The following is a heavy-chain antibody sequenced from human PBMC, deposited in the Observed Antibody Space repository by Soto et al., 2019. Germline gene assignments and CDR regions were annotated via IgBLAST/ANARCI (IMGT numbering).Heavy chain of an antibody. CDR3: ARGSGYDSSGYYDFKAYFDY. CDR1: GGSISSGGYY. CDR2: IYYSGST. Sequence: SETLSLTCTVSGGSISSGGYYWSWIRQHPGKGLEWIGYIYYSGSTYYNPSLKSRVTISVDTSKNQFSLKLSSVTAAGTAVYYCARGSGYDSSGYYDFKAYFDYWGQGTLVTVSS. V-gene: IGHV4-31*03. J-gene: IGHJ4*02. D-gene: IGHD3-22*01.